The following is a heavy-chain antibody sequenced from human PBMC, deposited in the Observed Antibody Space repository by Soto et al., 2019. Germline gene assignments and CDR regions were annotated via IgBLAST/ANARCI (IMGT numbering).Heavy chain of an antibody. CDR1: GFTFSHYA. D-gene: IGHD6-19*01. J-gene: IGHJ4*02. CDR2: VSDGGYNK. CDR3: ARESVAGFD. V-gene: IGHV3-30*04. Sequence: PGGSLRLSCAASGFTFSHYAMHWVRQPPGKGLEWVAVVSDGGYNKFYFDSVKGRFTVFRDDSKQTLDLQMNDLRPEDTAMYFCARESVAGFDWGQGTRVTVSS.